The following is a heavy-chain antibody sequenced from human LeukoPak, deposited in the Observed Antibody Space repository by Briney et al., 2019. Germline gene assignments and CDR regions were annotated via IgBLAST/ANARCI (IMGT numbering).Heavy chain of an antibody. CDR1: GGSIRSSYYY. Sequence: SETLSLTCTVSGGSIRSSYYYWGWIRQPPGKGLEWIGSIYDSGSTYYNPSLKSRVTISVDTSKNQFSLKLNSVTAADTAVYYCARAAPKSTCSGGSCYSWGYYFGMDVWGQGTTVTVSS. D-gene: IGHD2-15*01. J-gene: IGHJ6*02. CDR3: ARAAPKSTCSGGSCYSWGYYFGMDV. V-gene: IGHV4-39*01. CDR2: IYDSGST.